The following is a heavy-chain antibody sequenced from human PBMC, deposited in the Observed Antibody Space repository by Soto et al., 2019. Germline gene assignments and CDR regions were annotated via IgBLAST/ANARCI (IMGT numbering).Heavy chain of an antibody. CDR3: ARAVLRYFDWLQPNEYLYFDY. V-gene: IGHV3-21*01. CDR2: ISSSSSYI. D-gene: IGHD3-9*01. J-gene: IGHJ4*02. Sequence: PGGSLRLSCAASGFTFSSYSMNWVRQAPGKGLERVSSISSSSSYIYYADSVKGRFTISRDNAKNSLYLQMNSLRAEDTAVYYCARAVLRYFDWLQPNEYLYFDYWGQGTLVTVSS. CDR1: GFTFSSYS.